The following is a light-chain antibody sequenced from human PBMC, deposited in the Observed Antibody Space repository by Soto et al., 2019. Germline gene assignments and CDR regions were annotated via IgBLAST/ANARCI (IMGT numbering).Light chain of an antibody. Sequence: GERATINCKSSQSVLCSFNNKNYLAWYQQKPGQPPKLLIHWASNREFGVPDRISGSGSGTDFTLTISSLQTEDVASYYCQQYDLTPCTFNHGTEVDIK. J-gene: IGKJ1*01. CDR3: QQYDLTPCT. CDR2: WAS. CDR1: QSVLCSFNNKNY. V-gene: IGKV4-1*01.